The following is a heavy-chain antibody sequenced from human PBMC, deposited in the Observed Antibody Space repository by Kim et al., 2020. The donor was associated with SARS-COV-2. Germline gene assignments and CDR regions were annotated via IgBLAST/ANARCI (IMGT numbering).Heavy chain of an antibody. CDR2: INPNSGGT. Sequence: ASVKVSCKASGYTFTGYYMHWVRQAPGQGLEWMGRINPNSGGTNYAQKFQGRVTMTRDTSISTAYMELSRLRSDDTAVYYCARSEGNWNSNWFDPWGQGTLVTVSS. V-gene: IGHV1-2*06. D-gene: IGHD1-20*01. CDR1: GYTFTGYY. CDR3: ARSEGNWNSNWFDP. J-gene: IGHJ5*02.